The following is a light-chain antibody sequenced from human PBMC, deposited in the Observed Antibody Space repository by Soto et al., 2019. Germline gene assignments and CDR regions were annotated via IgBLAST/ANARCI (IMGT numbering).Light chain of an antibody. J-gene: IGLJ1*01. V-gene: IGLV1-51*01. CDR2: DDD. Sequence: QSVMTQPPSVSAAPGQKVTISCSGSSSNIGGNSVSGYQQLPGTAPKLLIYDDDKRPSGIPDRFSGSKSGTSATLGITGFQTGDEAEYYCGSWDSSLSAYVFATGTKLTVL. CDR1: SSNIGGNS. CDR3: GSWDSSLSAYV.